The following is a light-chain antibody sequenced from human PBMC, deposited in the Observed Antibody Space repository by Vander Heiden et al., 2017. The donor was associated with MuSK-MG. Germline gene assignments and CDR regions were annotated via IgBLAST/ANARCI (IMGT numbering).Light chain of an antibody. CDR3: CSYAGSYSVV. V-gene: IGLV2-11*01. Sequence: QSALTQPRSVSGSPGQSVTISCTGPSSEVGGYNYVSWYQQHPGKAPKLMIYDVSKRPAVVPDRFSGSKSGNTASLTISWRQAEDEADYYCCSYAGSYSVVFGGGTKLTVL. CDR1: SSEVGGYNY. CDR2: DVS. J-gene: IGLJ2*01.